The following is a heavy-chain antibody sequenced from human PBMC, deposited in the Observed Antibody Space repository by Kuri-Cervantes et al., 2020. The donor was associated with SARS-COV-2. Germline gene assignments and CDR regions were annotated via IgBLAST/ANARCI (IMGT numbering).Heavy chain of an antibody. CDR1: GGTISSYY. Sequence: SEILSLTCTVSGGTISSYYWSWIRQPAGKGLEWIGRIYTSGSTNYNPSLKSRVTMSVDTSKNQFSLKLSSVTAADTAVYYCAGSDSSGYYYVVGGSVDYWGQGTLVTVSS. CDR2: IYTSGST. V-gene: IGHV4-4*07. CDR3: AGSDSSGYYYVVGGSVDY. J-gene: IGHJ4*02. D-gene: IGHD3-22*01.